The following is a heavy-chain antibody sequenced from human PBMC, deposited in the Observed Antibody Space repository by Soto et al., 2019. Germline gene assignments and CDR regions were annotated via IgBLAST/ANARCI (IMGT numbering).Heavy chain of an antibody. Sequence: EVQLLESGGGLVQPGGSLRLSCAASGFTFSSYAMSWVRQAPGKGLEWVSAISGSGGSTYYADSVKGRFTISRDNAKNTLYLQMSNLRAEDTAVYYWAKGCSQWLVASFDYGGQGTLVTFSS. CDR2: ISGSGGST. CDR3: AKGCSQWLVASFDY. V-gene: IGHV3-23*01. D-gene: IGHD6-19*01. J-gene: IGHJ4*02. CDR1: GFTFSSYA.